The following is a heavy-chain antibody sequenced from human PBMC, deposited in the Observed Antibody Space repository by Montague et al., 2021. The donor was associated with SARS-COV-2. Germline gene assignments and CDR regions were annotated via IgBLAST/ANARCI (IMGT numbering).Heavy chain of an antibody. Sequence: SETLSLTCAVYGGSFSEYYWTWIRQPPGKGLEWIGEVDHSGSTNYNPSLKSRVTMSVDTSKNQFSLKLSSVTAADTAVYYCASFPSGYYDSSGYHIWGQGTLVTVSS. CDR2: VDHSGST. D-gene: IGHD3-22*01. CDR3: ASFPSGYYDSSGYHI. CDR1: GGSFSEYY. V-gene: IGHV4-34*01. J-gene: IGHJ4*02.